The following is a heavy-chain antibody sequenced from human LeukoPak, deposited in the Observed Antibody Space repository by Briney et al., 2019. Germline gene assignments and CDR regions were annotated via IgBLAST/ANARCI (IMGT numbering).Heavy chain of an antibody. CDR3: ARASSWFGELNYWLDP. V-gene: IGHV4-59*12. Sequence: SETLSLTCTVSGGSISGYYWSWIRQPPGKGLEWIGYIYYSGSTNYNPSLKSRVSISVDTSKNQFSLKLSSVTAADTAVYYCARASSWFGELNYWLDPWGQGTLVTVSS. CDR2: IYYSGST. J-gene: IGHJ5*02. D-gene: IGHD3-10*01. CDR1: GGSISGYY.